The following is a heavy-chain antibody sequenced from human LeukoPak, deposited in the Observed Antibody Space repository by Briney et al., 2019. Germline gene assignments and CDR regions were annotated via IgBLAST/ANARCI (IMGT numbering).Heavy chain of an antibody. V-gene: IGHV3-23*01. Sequence: GASLRLSCAASGFTFSSYAMSWVRQAPGKGLEWVSAISGSGGSTYYADSVKGRFTISRDNSKNTLYLQMNSLRAEDTAVYYCAKEEVASYYGSGSYYYYGMDVWGQGTTVTVSS. D-gene: IGHD3-10*01. J-gene: IGHJ6*02. CDR3: AKEEVASYYGSGSYYYYGMDV. CDR1: GFTFSSYA. CDR2: ISGSGGST.